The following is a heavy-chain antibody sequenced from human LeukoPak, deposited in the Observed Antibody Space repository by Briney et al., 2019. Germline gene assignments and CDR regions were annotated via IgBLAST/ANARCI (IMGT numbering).Heavy chain of an antibody. CDR2: IHYDGSNN. CDR3: AKDHGSSDWYYFDY. J-gene: IGHJ4*02. V-gene: IGHV3-30*02. Sequence: GGSLRLSCAASGFTFSSYAMHWVRQAPGKGLEWVPFIHYDGSNNYYADSVKGRFTISRDNSKNTLYLQMNTLRADDTAVYYCAKDHGSSDWYYFDYWGQGTLVTVSS. CDR1: GFTFSSYA. D-gene: IGHD6-13*01.